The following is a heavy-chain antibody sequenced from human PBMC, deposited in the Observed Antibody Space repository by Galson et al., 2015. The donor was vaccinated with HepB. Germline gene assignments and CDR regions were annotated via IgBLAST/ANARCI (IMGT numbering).Heavy chain of an antibody. J-gene: IGHJ2*01. Sequence: SLRLSCAASGFTFSSYAMHWVRQAPGKGLEWVAVISYDGSNKYYADSVKGRFTISRDNSKNTLYLQMNSLRAEDTAVYYCARDRHGWGQQLVLWYFDLWGRGTLVTVSS. CDR2: ISYDGSNK. D-gene: IGHD6-13*01. CDR3: ARDRHGWGQQLVLWYFDL. CDR1: GFTFSSYA. V-gene: IGHV3-30-3*01.